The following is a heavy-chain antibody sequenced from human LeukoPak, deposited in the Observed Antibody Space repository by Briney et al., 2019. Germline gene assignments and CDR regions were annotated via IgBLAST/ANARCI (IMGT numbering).Heavy chain of an antibody. V-gene: IGHV1-69*05. CDR2: IIPIFGTA. CDR3: ARGWRAAGTTTICYYYMDV. J-gene: IGHJ6*03. CDR1: GGTFSSYA. Sequence: GASVKVSCKASGGTFSSYAISWVRQAPGQGLEWMGGIIPIFGTANYAQKFQGRVTITTDESTSTAYMELSSLRSEDTAVYYCARGWRAAGTTTICYYYMDVWGKGTTVTVSS. D-gene: IGHD6-13*01.